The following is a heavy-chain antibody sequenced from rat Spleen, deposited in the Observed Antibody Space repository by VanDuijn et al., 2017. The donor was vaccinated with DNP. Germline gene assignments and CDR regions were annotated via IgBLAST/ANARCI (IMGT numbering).Heavy chain of an antibody. CDR1: GFTFSDYY. CDR3: AKDMDYGFAMAA. D-gene: IGHD1-11*01. V-gene: IGHV5-20*01. J-gene: IGHJ4*01. Sequence: EVQLVESGGGLVQPGRSLKLSCAASGFTFSDYYMAWVRQAPTKGLEWVAYISYDGGSTYYGDSVKGRFTISRDNAENTVDLQMNSLRSADTATYYCAKDMDYGFAMAAWGQGTSVTVSS. CDR2: ISYDGGST.